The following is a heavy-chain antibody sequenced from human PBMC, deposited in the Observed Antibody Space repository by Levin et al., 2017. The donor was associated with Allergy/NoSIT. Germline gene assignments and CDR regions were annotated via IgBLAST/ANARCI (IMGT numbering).Heavy chain of an antibody. Sequence: GGSLRLSCAASGFTFSSYAMSWVRQAPGKGLEWVSAISGSGGSTYYADSVKGRFTISRDNSKNTLYLQMNSLRAEDTAVYYCAKEGAVDSSSWYGPFDYWGQGTLVTVSS. D-gene: IGHD6-13*01. J-gene: IGHJ4*02. CDR1: GFTFSSYA. CDR3: AKEGAVDSSSWYGPFDY. V-gene: IGHV3-23*01. CDR2: ISGSGGST.